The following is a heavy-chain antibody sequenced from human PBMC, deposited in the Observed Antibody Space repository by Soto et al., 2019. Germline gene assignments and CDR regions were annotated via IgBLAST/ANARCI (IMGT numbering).Heavy chain of an antibody. V-gene: IGHV4-34*01. J-gene: IGHJ3*01. D-gene: IGHD3-10*01. Sequence: SETLSLTCAVHGGSFSGYYWDWIRQPPGKGLEWIGEVNHGGTSNYNPSLKSRAIISVDTSKNQFSLKLSSVTAADTAVYYCARDRGEMATNGPPGAFDFWGQGTMVTVSS. CDR2: VNHGGTS. CDR1: GGSFSGYY. CDR3: ARDRGEMATNGPPGAFDF.